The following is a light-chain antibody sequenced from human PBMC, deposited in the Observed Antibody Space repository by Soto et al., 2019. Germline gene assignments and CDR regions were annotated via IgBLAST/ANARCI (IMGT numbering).Light chain of an antibody. CDR3: QVWDTSPVV. J-gene: IGLJ2*01. Sequence: SSELTQPLSVSVALGQTARITCAGKNIGSKNVHWYQQKPGQAPVLVIYRDRKRPSGIPERFSASNSGNTDTLTISGAQAGDEADYYCQVWDTSPVVFGGGTKLTVL. CDR1: NIGSKN. V-gene: IGLV3-9*01. CDR2: RDR.